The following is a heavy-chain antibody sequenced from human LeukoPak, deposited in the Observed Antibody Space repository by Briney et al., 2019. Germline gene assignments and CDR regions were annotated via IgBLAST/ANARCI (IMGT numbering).Heavy chain of an antibody. V-gene: IGHV3-23*01. CDR1: GFTFSNFA. D-gene: IGHD1-14*01. CDR3: ATDRPPPRHEPTNLDY. Sequence: PAGSLRLSCAASGFTFSNFAMSWVRQAPRKGLEWVSAISGSGHNTYYADPVKGRFTISRGNSKNKLYLQMNSLRAEATAVYYCATDRPPPRHEPTNLDYWGQGTLVTVSS. J-gene: IGHJ4*02. CDR2: ISGSGHNT.